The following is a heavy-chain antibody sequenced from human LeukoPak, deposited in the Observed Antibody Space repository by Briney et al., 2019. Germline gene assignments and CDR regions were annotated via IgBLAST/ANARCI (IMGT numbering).Heavy chain of an antibody. CDR2: ITSGTTYI. CDR1: GFTFSTYS. J-gene: IGHJ4*02. CDR3: ARWPYSSSYYFDY. Sequence: GGSLRLSCEASGFTFSTYSMNWVRQSPEKGLEWVSSITSGTTYIYYADSVRGRFTLSRDNAKNSLYLQMNSLRAEDTAVYYCARWPYSSSYYFDYWGQGTLVTVSS. D-gene: IGHD6-6*01. V-gene: IGHV3-21*01.